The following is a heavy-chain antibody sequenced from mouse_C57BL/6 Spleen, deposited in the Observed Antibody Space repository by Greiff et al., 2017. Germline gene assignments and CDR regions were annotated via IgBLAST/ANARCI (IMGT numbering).Heavy chain of an antibody. CDR1: GYTFTSYW. CDR2: IDPSDSYT. J-gene: IGHJ1*03. Sequence: QVQLQQPGAELVKPGASVKLSCKASGYTFTSYWMQWVKQRPGQGLEWIGEIDPSDSYTNYNQKFKGKATLTVDTSSSTAYMQLSSLTSEDSAVYYCANYDGYPYWYFDVWGTGTTVTVSS. V-gene: IGHV1-50*01. CDR3: ANYDGYPYWYFDV. D-gene: IGHD2-3*01.